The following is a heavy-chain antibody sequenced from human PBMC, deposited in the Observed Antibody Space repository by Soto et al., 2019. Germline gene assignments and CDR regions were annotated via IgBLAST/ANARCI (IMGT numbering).Heavy chain of an antibody. CDR1: GGSVSSNSAI. CDR2: TYYRSKWYN. J-gene: IGHJ4*02. Sequence: PSQTLSLTCAISGGSVSSNSAIWNWIRQSPSRGLEWLGRTYYRSKWYNNYAESVKGRITINPDTSKNQFSLQLNSVTPEDTAVYYCSTWHFDYWGQGTLVTVSS. V-gene: IGHV6-1*01. CDR3: STWHFDY.